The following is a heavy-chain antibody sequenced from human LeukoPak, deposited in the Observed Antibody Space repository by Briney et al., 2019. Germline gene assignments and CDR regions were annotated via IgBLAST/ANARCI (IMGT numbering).Heavy chain of an antibody. D-gene: IGHD5-18*01. CDR2: INPNSGGT. Sequence: ASVKVSCKASGYTFTGYYMHWVRQAPGQGLELMGWINPNSGGTNYAQKFQGRVTMTRDTSISTAYMELSRLRSDDTAVYYCARGLGGRYSYGRYYFDYWGQGTLVTVSS. CDR1: GYTFTGYY. V-gene: IGHV1-2*02. J-gene: IGHJ4*02. CDR3: ARGLGGRYSYGRYYFDY.